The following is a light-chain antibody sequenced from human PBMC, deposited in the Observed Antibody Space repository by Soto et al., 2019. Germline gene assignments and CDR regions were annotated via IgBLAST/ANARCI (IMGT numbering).Light chain of an antibody. Sequence: IQMTQSPSSLSASVGDRVNITCRASQSISNFLNWYQQKPGKAPSLLIYAASSLQSGIPSRFSGSESGTDFILSITTLQPEDFATYFCQQSYTTTWTFGQGNKVDIK. CDR3: QQSYTTTWT. V-gene: IGKV1-39*01. J-gene: IGKJ1*01. CDR1: QSISNF. CDR2: AAS.